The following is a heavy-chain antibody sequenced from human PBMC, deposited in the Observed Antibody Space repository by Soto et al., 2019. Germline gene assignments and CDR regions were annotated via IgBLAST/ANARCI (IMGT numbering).Heavy chain of an antibody. J-gene: IGHJ4*02. CDR2: INHSGST. CDR3: ARGLSYDFWSGYSLDY. V-gene: IGHV4-34*01. CDR1: GGSFSGYY. D-gene: IGHD3-3*01. Sequence: QVQLQQWGAGLLKPSETLSLTCAVYGGSFSGYYWRWIRQPPGKGLEWIGEINHSGSTNYNPSLKSRVTISVYTSKNQFSLKLSSVTAADTAVYYCARGLSYDFWSGYSLDYWGQGTLVTVSS.